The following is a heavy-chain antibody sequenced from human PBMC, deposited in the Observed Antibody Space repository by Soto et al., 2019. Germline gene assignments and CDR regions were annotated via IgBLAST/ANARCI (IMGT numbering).Heavy chain of an antibody. V-gene: IGHV4-30-4*01. J-gene: IGHJ6*02. CDR3: ARTSITIFGVAYYYYGVDV. CDR2: IYYSGST. CDR1: GGSISSGDYY. D-gene: IGHD3-3*01. Sequence: SETLSLTCTVSGGSISSGDYYWSWIRQPPGKGLEWIGYIYYSGSTYYNPSLKSRVTISVDTSKNQFSLKLSSVTAADTAVYYCARTSITIFGVAYYYYGVDVWGQGTTVTVSS.